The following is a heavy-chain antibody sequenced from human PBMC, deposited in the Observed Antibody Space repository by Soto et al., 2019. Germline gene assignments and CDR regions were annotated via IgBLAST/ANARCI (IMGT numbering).Heavy chain of an antibody. V-gene: IGHV3-48*02. CDR3: ARSVEGHFDY. J-gene: IGHJ4*02. CDR1: GFTFSSYA. Sequence: GGSLRLSCAASGFTFSSYAMSWVRQAPGKGLEWSSYITSDTNTIKYADSVKGRFTISRDNAKNSLYLQMNSLRDEDTAVYYCARSVEGHFDYWGQGTVVTVSS. CDR2: ITSDTNTI. D-gene: IGHD6-19*01.